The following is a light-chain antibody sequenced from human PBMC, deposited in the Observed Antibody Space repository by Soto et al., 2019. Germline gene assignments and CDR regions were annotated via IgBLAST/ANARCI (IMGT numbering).Light chain of an antibody. J-gene: IGKJ1*01. CDR1: ETISSW. CDR2: KAS. Sequence: DIQMTQSPSTLSGSVGDRVTITCRASETISSWLAWYQPKPGKAPKLLIYKASTLKSGVPSRFSGSGSGTEFTLTISSLQPDDFATYYCQHYNSYSEAFCQGTKVELK. CDR3: QHYNSYSEA. V-gene: IGKV1-5*03.